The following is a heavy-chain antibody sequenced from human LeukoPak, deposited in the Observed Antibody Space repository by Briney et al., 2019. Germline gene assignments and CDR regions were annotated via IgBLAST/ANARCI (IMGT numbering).Heavy chain of an antibody. Sequence: SETLSLTCTVSGYSISSGYYWGWIRQPPGKGLEWIGSIYHSGSTNYNPSLKSRVTISVDTSKNQFSLKLSSVTAADTAVYYCARGREYYDFWSSYYTALGFDYWGQGTLVTVSS. CDR2: IYHSGST. CDR1: GYSISSGYY. V-gene: IGHV4-38-2*02. J-gene: IGHJ4*02. CDR3: ARGREYYDFWSSYYTALGFDY. D-gene: IGHD3-3*01.